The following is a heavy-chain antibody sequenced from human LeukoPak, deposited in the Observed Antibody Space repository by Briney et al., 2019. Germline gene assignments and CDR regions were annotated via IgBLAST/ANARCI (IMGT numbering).Heavy chain of an antibody. CDR2: IYYSGST. Sequence: PSETLSLTCTVSGGSISSYYWSWIRQPPGKGLEWIGCIYYSGSTNYNPSLKSRVTMSVDTSKNQFSLKLTSVTAADTAVYYCARDPSGLNWFDPWGQGTLVTVSS. V-gene: IGHV4-59*01. D-gene: IGHD6-25*01. J-gene: IGHJ5*02. CDR3: ARDPSGLNWFDP. CDR1: GGSISSYY.